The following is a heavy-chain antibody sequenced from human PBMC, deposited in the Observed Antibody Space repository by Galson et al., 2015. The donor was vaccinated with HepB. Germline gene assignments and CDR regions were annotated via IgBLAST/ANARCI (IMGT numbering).Heavy chain of an antibody. CDR2: ISGYSGNR. CDR3: AREGDDILSGYYNYYPMDV. Sequence: SVKVSCKASGYTFTNYGISWVRQAPGQRLEWMGWISGYSGNRNYAEKFQGRVTMTTDTSTSTAYMELRSLRSDDTAVYYCAREGDDILSGYYNYYPMDVWGQGTTVTVSS. J-gene: IGHJ6*02. D-gene: IGHD3-9*01. V-gene: IGHV1-18*04. CDR1: GYTFTNYG.